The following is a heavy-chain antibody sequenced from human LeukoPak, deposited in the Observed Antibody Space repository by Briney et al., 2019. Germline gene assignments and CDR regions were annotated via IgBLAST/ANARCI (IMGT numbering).Heavy chain of an antibody. CDR3: ARWAYGWGSSNYY. D-gene: IGHD3-10*01. J-gene: IGHJ4*02. CDR2: IYHSGST. V-gene: IGHV4-38-2*02. CDR1: SYSISSGYY. Sequence: SETLSLTCTLSSYSISSGYYWGWIRQPPGKGLEWIGSIYHSGSTYYNPSLQSRVTISVDTSKNHFSLKLISVTAADTAVYYCARWAYGWGSSNYYWGQGTLVTVSS.